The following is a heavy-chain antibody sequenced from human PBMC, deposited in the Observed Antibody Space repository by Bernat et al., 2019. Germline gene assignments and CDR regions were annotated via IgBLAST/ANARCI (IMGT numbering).Heavy chain of an antibody. J-gene: IGHJ4*02. V-gene: IGHV3-72*01. Sequence: VQLVESGGGVVQPGRSLRLSCAASGFMFSDHYMDWVRQAPGKGLEWLGRINKGNSHTTEYAASVKGRFTVSRDDSRNSLFLQLNSLRAEDTAVYYCAKNVGSGWRYYFDYWGQGTLVTVSS. D-gene: IGHD6-19*01. CDR1: GFMFSDHY. CDR2: INKGNSHTT. CDR3: AKNVGSGWRYYFDY.